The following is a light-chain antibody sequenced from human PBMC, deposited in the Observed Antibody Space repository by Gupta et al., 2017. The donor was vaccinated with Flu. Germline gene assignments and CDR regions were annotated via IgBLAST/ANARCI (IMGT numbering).Light chain of an antibody. Sequence: PSSLSASVGDRVTLTCRASQTVTGHLNWYQHRPGKAPKLLIYDISNLQSRVPSRFSGSGSGTDFTLTISSLQPDDFATYYCQQSFTVPFTFGGGTRVDIK. CDR3: QQSFTVPFT. V-gene: IGKV1-39*01. CDR1: QTVTGH. J-gene: IGKJ4*01. CDR2: DIS.